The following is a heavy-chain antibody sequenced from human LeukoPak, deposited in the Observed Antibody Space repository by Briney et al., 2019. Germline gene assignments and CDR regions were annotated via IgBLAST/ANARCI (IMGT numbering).Heavy chain of an antibody. V-gene: IGHV4-34*01. CDR3: ARRYAYSYNYYGMDV. CDR1: GGSFSGYY. CDR2: INHSGST. Sequence: PSETLSLTCAVYGGSFSGYYWSWIRQPPGKGLEWIGEINHSGSTNYNPSLKSRVTISVDTSKNQFSLKLSSVTAADTAVYYCARRYAYSYNYYGMDVWGQGTTVTVSS. J-gene: IGHJ6*02. D-gene: IGHD5-18*01.